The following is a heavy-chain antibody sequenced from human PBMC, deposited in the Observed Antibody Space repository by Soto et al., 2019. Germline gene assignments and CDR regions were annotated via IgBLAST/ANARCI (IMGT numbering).Heavy chain of an antibody. D-gene: IGHD3-10*01. CDR3: VKDDGGSPSTPPL. J-gene: IGHJ4*02. V-gene: IGHV3-23*01. CDR2: ISGSGDRT. Sequence: DVQLLESGGGLVQPGGSLRLSCAASGITISNYPMSWVRQAPGKGLEWVSGISGSGDRTYYADSAKGRFTISKDISKNSLSLQVDSLGADDTAVYFCVKDDGGSPSTPPLWGQGTLVTVSS. CDR1: GITISNYP.